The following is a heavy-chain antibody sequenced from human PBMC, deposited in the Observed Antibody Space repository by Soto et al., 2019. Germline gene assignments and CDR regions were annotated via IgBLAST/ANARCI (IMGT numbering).Heavy chain of an antibody. D-gene: IGHD3-10*01. CDR2: IYYSGST. CDR3: ARDYYGSGSYYTHYYYYYGMDV. CDR1: GGSISSYY. V-gene: IGHV4-59*01. Sequence: SETLSLTCTVSGGSISSYYWSWIRQPPGKGLEWIGYIYYSGSTNYNPSLKSQVTISVDTSKNQFSLKLSSVTAADTAVYYCARDYYGSGSYYTHYYYYYGMDVWGQGTTVTVSS. J-gene: IGHJ6*02.